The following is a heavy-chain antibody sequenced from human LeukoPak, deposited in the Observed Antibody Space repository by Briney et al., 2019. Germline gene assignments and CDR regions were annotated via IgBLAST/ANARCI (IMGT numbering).Heavy chain of an antibody. Sequence: KPSETLSLTCTVSDGSIRNYYWSWIRQPPGKGLEWIGYIYYSGSTTYNPYLKSRVTMSVDMSKNQFSLKLSSVTAADTAVYYCARSYLGGWYYFDYWGQGTLVTVSS. V-gene: IGHV4-59*12. J-gene: IGHJ4*02. CDR2: IYYSGST. CDR1: DGSIRNYY. D-gene: IGHD6-19*01. CDR3: ARSYLGGWYYFDY.